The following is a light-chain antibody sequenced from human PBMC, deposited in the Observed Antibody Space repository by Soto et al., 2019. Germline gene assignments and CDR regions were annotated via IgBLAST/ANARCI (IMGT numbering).Light chain of an antibody. V-gene: IGKV3-20*01. Sequence: EIVLTQSPGTLSVSAGDRATLSCRASQSISTSYLACYQQKPGRAPSVLVYGTSTRATGIPSRFSGSGSGTDFTLTISRLEPEDFAVYYCQQYGDSPFTFGPGTKVDIK. CDR3: QQYGDSPFT. J-gene: IGKJ3*01. CDR2: GTS. CDR1: QSISTSY.